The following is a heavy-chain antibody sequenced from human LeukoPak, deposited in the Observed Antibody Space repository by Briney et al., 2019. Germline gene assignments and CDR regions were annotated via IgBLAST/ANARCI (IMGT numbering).Heavy chain of an antibody. Sequence: GASVKVSCKASGCTFSSYAISWVRQAPGQGLEWMGGIIPIFGTANYAQKFQGRVTITADESTSTAYMELISLRSGDTAVYYCARGPYCSSTSCYAALYYYYMDVWGKGTTVTVSS. V-gene: IGHV1-69*13. D-gene: IGHD2-2*01. CDR3: ARGPYCSSTSCYAALYYYYMDV. J-gene: IGHJ6*03. CDR1: GCTFSSYA. CDR2: IIPIFGTA.